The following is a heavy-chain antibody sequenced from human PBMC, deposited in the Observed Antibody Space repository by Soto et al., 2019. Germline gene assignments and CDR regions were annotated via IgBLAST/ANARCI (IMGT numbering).Heavy chain of an antibody. V-gene: IGHV4-59*08. CDR1: GDSISNYY. CDR2: IYYSGST. D-gene: IGHD6-13*01. CDR3: ARHLWVGSSWYLGAFDI. J-gene: IGHJ3*02. Sequence: SETLSLTCTVSGDSISNYYWSWIRQPPGKGLEWIGYIYYSGSTNYNPSLKSRVTISVDTSKNQFSLKLSSVTAADTAVYYCARHLWVGSSWYLGAFDIWGQGTRVTVSS.